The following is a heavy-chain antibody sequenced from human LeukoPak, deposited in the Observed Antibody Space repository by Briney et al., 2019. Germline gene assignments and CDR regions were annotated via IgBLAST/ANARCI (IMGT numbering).Heavy chain of an antibody. V-gene: IGHV1-18*01. D-gene: IGHD3-22*01. CDR3: ARSESGSDPDYYYYGMDV. J-gene: IGHJ6*02. CDR1: GYTFTSYG. CDR2: ISAYNGNT. Sequence: ASVKVSCKASGYTFTSYGISWVRQAPGQGLEWMGWISAYNGNTNYAQKLQGRVTMTTDTSTSTAYMGLRSLRSDDTAVYYCARSESGSDPDYYYYGMDVWGQGTTVTVS.